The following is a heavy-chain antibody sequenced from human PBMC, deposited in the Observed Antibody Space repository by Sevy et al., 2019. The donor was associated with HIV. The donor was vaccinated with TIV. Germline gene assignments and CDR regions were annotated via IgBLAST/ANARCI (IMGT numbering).Heavy chain of an antibody. Sequence: GGSLRLSCVGSGFTINKYGLHWVRQAPGKGLEWMSGISNDGSKTEYADAVRGRFIISRDNSKNTLHLHMSNLSPEDTAVYHCARYSGYYCFYYGMDVWGPGTTVTVSS. J-gene: IGHJ6*02. D-gene: IGHD5-12*01. V-gene: IGHV3-30*04. CDR3: ARYSGYYCFYYGMDV. CDR2: ISNDGSKT. CDR1: GFTINKYG.